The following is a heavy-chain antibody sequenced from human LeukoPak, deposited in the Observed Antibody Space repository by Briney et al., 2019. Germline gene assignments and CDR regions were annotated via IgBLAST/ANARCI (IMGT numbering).Heavy chain of an antibody. CDR2: ISGSGGST. V-gene: IGHV3-23*01. CDR3: AKYCSSTSCYPSAFDI. CDR1: GFTFSSYA. D-gene: IGHD2-2*01. J-gene: IGHJ3*02. Sequence: PGGSLRLSCAASGFTFSSYAMSWVRQAPGKGLEWVSAISGSGGSTYYADSVKGRFTISRDNSKNTLYLQMSSLRAEDTAVYYCAKYCSSTSCYPSAFDIWGQGTMVTVSS.